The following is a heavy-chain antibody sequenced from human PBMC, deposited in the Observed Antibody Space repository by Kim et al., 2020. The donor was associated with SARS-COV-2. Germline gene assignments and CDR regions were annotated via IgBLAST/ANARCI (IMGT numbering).Heavy chain of an antibody. CDR3: AREGFTSCNYDWIGDDYYG. CDR1: GGSFSGYY. J-gene: IGHJ6*01. V-gene: IGHV4-34*01. Sequence: SETLSLTCAVYGGSFSGYYWSWIRQPPGKGLEWIGEINHSGSTNYNPSLKSRVTISVDTSKNQFSLKLSSVTAADTAVYYCAREGFTSCNYDWIGDDYYG. D-gene: IGHD4-4*01. CDR2: INHSGST.